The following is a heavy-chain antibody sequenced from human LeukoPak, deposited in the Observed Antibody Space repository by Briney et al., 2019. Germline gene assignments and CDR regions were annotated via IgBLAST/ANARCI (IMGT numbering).Heavy chain of an antibody. Sequence: PGGSLRLSCAASGFTFSSYAMTWVRQAPGKGLEGVSGISGSGGSTYYADSVKGRFTISRDNSKNTLYVQMNSLRAEDTAVYYCAKSDYYDSSGYYYGSDYWGQATLVTVSS. J-gene: IGHJ4*02. CDR1: GFTFSSYA. D-gene: IGHD3-22*01. V-gene: IGHV3-23*01. CDR2: ISGSGGST. CDR3: AKSDYYDSSGYYYGSDY.